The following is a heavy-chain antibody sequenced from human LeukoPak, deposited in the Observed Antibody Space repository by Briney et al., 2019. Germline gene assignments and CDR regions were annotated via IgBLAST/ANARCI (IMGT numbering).Heavy chain of an antibody. J-gene: IGHJ4*02. Sequence: GGSLRLSCAASGFTSSSYWMGWVRQAPGKGLEWVANINQDGSDKYYVDSVKGRFTISRDNAKNSLYLQMDSLRAEDMALYYCARGRGSKHYDFWGQGTLVTVSS. D-gene: IGHD3-16*01. CDR3: ARGRGSKHYDF. CDR1: GFTSSSYW. V-gene: IGHV3-7*01. CDR2: INQDGSDK.